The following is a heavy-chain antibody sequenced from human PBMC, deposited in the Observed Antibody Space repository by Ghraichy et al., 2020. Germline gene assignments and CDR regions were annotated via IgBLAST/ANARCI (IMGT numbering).Heavy chain of an antibody. D-gene: IGHD3-9*01. CDR1: GGSFSGYY. Sequence: SETLSLTCAVYGGSFSGYYWSWIRQPPGKGLEWIGEINHSGSTNYNPSLKSRVTISVDTSKNQFSLKLSSVTAADTAVYYCARGPGLLRYFDWLSWFDPWGQGTLVTVSS. CDR3: ARGPGLLRYFDWLSWFDP. CDR2: INHSGST. J-gene: IGHJ5*02. V-gene: IGHV4-34*01.